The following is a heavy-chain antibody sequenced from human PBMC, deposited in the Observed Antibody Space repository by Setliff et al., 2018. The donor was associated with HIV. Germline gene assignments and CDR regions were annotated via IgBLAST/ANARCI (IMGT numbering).Heavy chain of an antibody. CDR2: VHHGGGS. J-gene: IGHJ4*02. V-gene: IGHV4-34*01. CDR1: GGSFSGYS. D-gene: IGHD1-1*01. Sequence: SETLSLTCAVYGGSFSGYSWSWIRQTPEKTLEWIGDVHHGGGSNYNPSLKSRVTISLDSSKSQFSMNLTSVTAADTAVYYCARSFSIGTIDYWGRGTLVTVSS. CDR3: ARSFSIGTIDY.